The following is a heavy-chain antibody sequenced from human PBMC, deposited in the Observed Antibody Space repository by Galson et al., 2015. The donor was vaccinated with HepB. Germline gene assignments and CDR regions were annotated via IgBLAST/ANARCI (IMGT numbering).Heavy chain of an antibody. CDR2: IKSKTDGGTT. D-gene: IGHD6-13*01. V-gene: IGHV3-15*01. Sequence: SLRLSCAASGFTFSNAWMLWVRQAPGKGLEWVGRIKSKTDGGTTEYAAPVKGRFTISRDDSKNTLNLQMNSLKTEDTGVYYCMTYFGYSSSWIDNYQNSGMGVWGQGTTFTVS. J-gene: IGHJ6*02. CDR1: GFTFSNAW. CDR3: MTYFGYSSSWIDNYQNSGMGV.